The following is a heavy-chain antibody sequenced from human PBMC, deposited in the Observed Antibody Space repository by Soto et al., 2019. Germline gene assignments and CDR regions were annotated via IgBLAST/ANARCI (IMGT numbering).Heavy chain of an antibody. CDR3: ARERPDGCRLDP. CDR1: GGSISSGDYY. CDR2: IYYSGST. J-gene: IGHJ5*02. Sequence: PSETLSLTCTVSGGSISSGDYYWSWIRQPPGKGLEWIGYIYYSGSTYYNPSLKSRVTISVDTSKNQFSLRLSSVTAADTAVYYCARERPDGCRLDPWGQGTLVPVSS. V-gene: IGHV4-30-4*01. D-gene: IGHD6-19*01.